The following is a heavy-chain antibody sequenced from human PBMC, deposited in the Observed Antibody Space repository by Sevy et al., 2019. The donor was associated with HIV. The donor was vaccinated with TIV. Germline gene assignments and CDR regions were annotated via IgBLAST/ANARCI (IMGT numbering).Heavy chain of an antibody. V-gene: IGHV3-49*03. CDR3: TRALPTADTPEYYFDY. J-gene: IGHJ4*02. D-gene: IGHD2-15*01. CDR1: GFTFGDYA. Sequence: GGSLRLSCTSSGFTFGDYAMSWFRQAPGKGLEWVAFIRRNSHEPYGGTTEYAASVKGSFTISRDNSKDIAYLQMNGLKTEDTAVYYCTRALPTADTPEYYFDYWGQGILVTVSS. CDR2: IRRNSHEPYGGTT.